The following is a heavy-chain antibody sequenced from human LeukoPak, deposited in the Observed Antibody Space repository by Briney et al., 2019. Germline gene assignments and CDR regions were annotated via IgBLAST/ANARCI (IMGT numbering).Heavy chain of an antibody. J-gene: IGHJ4*02. V-gene: IGHV4-59*13. CDR3: ARFKRAGGWSYFDY. Sequence: PSETLSLTCTVSGGPISTYYWSWLRQPPGKGLEGIGHIYNSGSTNYSPSLKSRVTISVDTSKNQFSLKLSSVTAADTAVYYCARFKRAGGWSYFDYWGQGTLVTVSS. D-gene: IGHD6-19*01. CDR1: GGPISTYY. CDR2: IYNSGST.